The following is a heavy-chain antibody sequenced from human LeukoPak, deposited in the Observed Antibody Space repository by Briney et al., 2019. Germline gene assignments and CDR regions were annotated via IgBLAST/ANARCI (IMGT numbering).Heavy chain of an antibody. CDR1: GFTFSSYG. D-gene: IGHD3-22*01. Sequence: PGRSLRLSCAASGFTFSSYGMHWVRQAPGKGLEGVAVISYDGSNKYYADSVKGRFTISRDNSKNTLYLQMNSLRAEDTAVYYCARAAMVHCADVYYDSSGIFDYWGQGTLVTVSS. V-gene: IGHV3-30*03. CDR3: ARAAMVHCADVYYDSSGIFDY. CDR2: ISYDGSNK. J-gene: IGHJ4*02.